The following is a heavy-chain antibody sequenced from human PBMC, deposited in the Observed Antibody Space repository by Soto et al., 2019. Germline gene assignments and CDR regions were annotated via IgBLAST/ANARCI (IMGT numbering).Heavy chain of an antibody. V-gene: IGHV3-7*01. D-gene: IGHD1-26*01. CDR3: ARDTGVGATTRLAFDI. J-gene: IGHJ3*02. Sequence: GGSLRLSCAASGFTLRSYWMSWVRQAPGKGLEWLATIKTDASEKKYVDSVKGRFTVSRDNAKNSLYLQMDSLRAEDTAVYYCARDTGVGATTRLAFDIWGQGTMVTVSS. CDR2: IKTDASEK. CDR1: GFTLRSYW.